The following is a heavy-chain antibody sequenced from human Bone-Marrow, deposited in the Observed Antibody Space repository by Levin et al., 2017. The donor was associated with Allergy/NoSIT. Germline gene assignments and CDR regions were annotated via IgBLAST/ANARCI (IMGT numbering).Heavy chain of an antibody. Sequence: GESLKISCVASGFTFRSYAMSWVRQAPGKGLEWVSAITGSGTTTYYADSVKGRFTISRDNSNNTMYLQMSSLRAEDTAVYYCAKDLSGSTGWFDPWGQGTRVTVSS. CDR1: GFTFRSYA. V-gene: IGHV3-23*01. J-gene: IGHJ5*02. CDR2: ITGSGTTT. CDR3: AKDLSGSTGWFDP. D-gene: IGHD1-26*01.